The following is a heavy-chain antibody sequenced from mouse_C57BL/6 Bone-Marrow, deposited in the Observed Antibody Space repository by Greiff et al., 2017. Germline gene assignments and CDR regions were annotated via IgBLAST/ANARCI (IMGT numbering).Heavy chain of an antibody. J-gene: IGHJ1*03. Sequence: EVQVVESGPELVKPGASVKIPCKASGYTFTDYNMDWVKQSHGKSLEWIGDINPNNGGTIYNQKFKGKATLTVDQSSSTAYMELRSLTSEDTAVYYGAREGVTTVVAHWYLDVWGTGTTVTVSS. CDR2: INPNNGGT. CDR1: GYTFTDYN. V-gene: IGHV1-18*01. D-gene: IGHD1-1*01. CDR3: AREGVTTVVAHWYLDV.